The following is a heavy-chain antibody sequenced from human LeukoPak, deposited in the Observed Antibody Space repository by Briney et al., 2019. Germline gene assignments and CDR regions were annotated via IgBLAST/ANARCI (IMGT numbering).Heavy chain of an antibody. D-gene: IGHD3-10*01. CDR2: IYYSGST. CDR1: GGSISSSSYY. Sequence: SETLSLTCTVSGGSISSSSYYWCWIRQPPGKGLEWIGSIYYSGSTYYNPSLKSRVTISVDTSKNQFSLKLSSVTAADTAVYYCARDRWRDYYGSGRNAFDIWGQGTMVTVSS. J-gene: IGHJ3*02. CDR3: ARDRWRDYYGSGRNAFDI. V-gene: IGHV4-39*07.